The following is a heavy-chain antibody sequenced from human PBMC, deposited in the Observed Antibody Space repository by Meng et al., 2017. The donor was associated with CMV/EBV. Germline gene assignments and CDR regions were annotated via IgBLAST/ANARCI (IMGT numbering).Heavy chain of an antibody. D-gene: IGHD1-26*01. CDR2: MNPNSGNT. V-gene: IGHV1-8*01. CDR1: GYTFTSYE. J-gene: IGHJ5*02. Sequence: ASGYTFTSYEINWVRQATGQGLEWMGWMNPNSGNTGYAQKFQGRVTMTRNTSISTAYMELSSLRSEDTAVYYCARGVIVGATGWFDPWGQGTLVTVSS. CDR3: ARGVIVGATGWFDP.